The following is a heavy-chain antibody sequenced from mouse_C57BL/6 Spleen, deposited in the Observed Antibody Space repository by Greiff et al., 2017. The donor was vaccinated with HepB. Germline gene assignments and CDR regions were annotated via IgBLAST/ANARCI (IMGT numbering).Heavy chain of an antibody. V-gene: IGHV1-4*01. D-gene: IGHD2-10*01. CDR2: INPSSGYT. CDR3: ARSPTRSFDY. J-gene: IGHJ2*01. CDR1: GYTFTSYT. Sequence: QVQLTQSGAELARPGASVKMSCKASGYTFTSYTMHWVKQRPGQGLEWIGYINPSSGYTKYNQKFKDKATLTADKSSSTAYMQLSSLTSEDSAVYYCARSPTRSFDYWGQGTTLTVSS.